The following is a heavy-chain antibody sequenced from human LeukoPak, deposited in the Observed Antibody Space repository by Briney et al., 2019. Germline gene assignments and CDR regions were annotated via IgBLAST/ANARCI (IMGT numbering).Heavy chain of an antibody. D-gene: IGHD3-16*01. Sequence: PGGSLRLPCAASGFTFRNYAMSWVRQAPGKGLEWVSAITGSGDYTDYADSVRGRFTISRDNSKNTLYLQMSSPRAEDTAVYYCAKDYDYVWGSYDYWGQGTLVTVSS. V-gene: IGHV3-23*01. CDR2: ITGSGDYT. CDR3: AKDYDYVWGSYDY. J-gene: IGHJ4*02. CDR1: GFTFRNYA.